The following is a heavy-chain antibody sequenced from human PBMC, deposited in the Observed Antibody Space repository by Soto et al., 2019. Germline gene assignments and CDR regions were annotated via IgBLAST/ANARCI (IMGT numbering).Heavy chain of an antibody. Sequence: QVQLVQSGAEVKKPGSSVKVSCKASGGTFSSYAISWVRQAPGQGLEWMGGIIPIFGTANYAQKFQGRVTMTAAEATSTAYMERGGLRSKDTAVYYCAGEGGVDFNGHTRWVFDYWGQGTLVTVSS. D-gene: IGHD2-8*01. CDR1: GGTFSSYA. J-gene: IGHJ4*02. CDR2: IIPIFGTA. CDR3: AGEGGVDFNGHTRWVFDY. V-gene: IGHV1-69*01.